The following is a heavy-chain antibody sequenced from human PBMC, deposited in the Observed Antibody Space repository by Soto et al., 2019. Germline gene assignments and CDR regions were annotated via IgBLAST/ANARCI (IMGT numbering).Heavy chain of an antibody. D-gene: IGHD2-15*01. CDR3: ARDPRYCSGGSCYSGDYYYGMDV. Sequence: QVQLVQSGAEVKKPGASVKVSCKASGYTFTGYYMHWVRQAPGQGLEWMGWINPNSGGTNYAQKFQGWGTMTRDTSISTAYMELSRLRSDDTAVYYCARDPRYCSGGSCYSGDYYYGMDVWGQGTTVTVSS. V-gene: IGHV1-2*04. J-gene: IGHJ6*02. CDR1: GYTFTGYY. CDR2: INPNSGGT.